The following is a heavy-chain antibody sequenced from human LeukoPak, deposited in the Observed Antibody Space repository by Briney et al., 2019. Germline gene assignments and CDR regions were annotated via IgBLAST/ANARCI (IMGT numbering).Heavy chain of an antibody. CDR3: ARGRGGRRPYYYYYMDV. Sequence: ASVKVSCKASGYTFTSYGISWVRQAPGQGLEWMGWISAYNGNTNYAQKLQGRVTITRNTSISTAYMELSSLRSEDTAVYYCARGRGGRRPYYYYYMDVWGKGTTVTVSS. J-gene: IGHJ6*03. V-gene: IGHV1-18*01. CDR1: GYTFTSYG. D-gene: IGHD2-15*01. CDR2: ISAYNGNT.